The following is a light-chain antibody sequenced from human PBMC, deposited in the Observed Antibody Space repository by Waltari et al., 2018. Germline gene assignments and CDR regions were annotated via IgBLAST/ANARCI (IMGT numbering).Light chain of an antibody. CDR2: DVT. CDR1: SSAVGCYNF. V-gene: IGLV2-14*03. J-gene: IGLJ3*02. CDR3: SSYSSTNTVV. Sequence: QSALPQPASVSGSPGQSVTIPCPGPSSAVGCYNFVSWYQQHPGRAPKLMIYDVTHRPSGVSTRFSGSKSGDTASLTISGLQAADEAEYYCSSYSSTNTVVFGGGTQLTV.